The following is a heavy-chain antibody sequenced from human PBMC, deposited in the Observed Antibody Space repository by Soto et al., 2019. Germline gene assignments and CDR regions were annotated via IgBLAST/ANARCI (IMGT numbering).Heavy chain of an antibody. V-gene: IGHV4-39*01. J-gene: IGHJ4*02. CDR3: ATGRIDFDY. Sequence: SETLSLTCTVSGGSISSSSYYWGWIRQPPGKGLELIWSIYYSGITYYNPSLKSRVTISVDTSKNQFSLKLSSVTAADKAVYYCATGRIDFDYWGQGTLVTVSS. D-gene: IGHD1-26*01. CDR1: GGSISSSSYY. CDR2: IYYSGIT.